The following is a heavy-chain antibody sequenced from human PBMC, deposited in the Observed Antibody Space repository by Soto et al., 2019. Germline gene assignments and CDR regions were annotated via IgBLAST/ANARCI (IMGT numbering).Heavy chain of an antibody. D-gene: IGHD7-27*01. Sequence: HPGGSLRLSCAASGITVSRNYMTWVRQAPGKGLDWVSVIYRNDKTYYADSVKGRFTISRDNFKNTLYLQMNSLRAEDTAVYYCATGALPEEFDAFDIWGQGTMVTVSS. CDR3: ATGALPEEFDAFDI. V-gene: IGHV3-66*01. J-gene: IGHJ3*02. CDR2: IYRNDKT. CDR1: GITVSRNY.